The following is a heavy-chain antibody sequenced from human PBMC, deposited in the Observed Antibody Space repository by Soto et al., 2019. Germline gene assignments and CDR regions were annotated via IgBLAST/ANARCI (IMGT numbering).Heavy chain of an antibody. CDR1: GYMFNTYG. J-gene: IGHJ4*02. CDR3: ARTYGSGDYFLPFEY. CDR2: ISVYNGNI. D-gene: IGHD3-10*01. V-gene: IGHV1-18*01. Sequence: QVQLLQSGAEVKKPGASVKVSCKASGYMFNTYGITWVRQAPGQGLEWMGWISVYNGNIDYAQKFEGRVTMTTDTSTRTAYMELKRLTSDDTAVYYCARTYGSGDYFLPFEYWGQGTPVSVSS.